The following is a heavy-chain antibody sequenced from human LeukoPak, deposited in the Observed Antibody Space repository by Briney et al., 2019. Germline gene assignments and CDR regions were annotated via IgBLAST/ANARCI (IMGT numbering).Heavy chain of an antibody. Sequence: PSETLSLTCAVYGGSFSGYYWSWIRQPPGKGLEWIGEINHSGSTNYNPSLKSRVTISVDTSKNQFSLKLSSVTAADTAVYYCARFSRYYYDSSGYDYFDYWGQGTLVTVSS. J-gene: IGHJ4*02. D-gene: IGHD3-22*01. V-gene: IGHV4-34*01. CDR1: GGSFSGYY. CDR3: ARFSRYYYDSSGYDYFDY. CDR2: INHSGST.